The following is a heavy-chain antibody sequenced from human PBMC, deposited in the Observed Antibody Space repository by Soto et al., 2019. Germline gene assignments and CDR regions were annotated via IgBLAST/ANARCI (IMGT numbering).Heavy chain of an antibody. D-gene: IGHD6-25*01. V-gene: IGHV4-61*08. CDR1: GGSVGSGAYY. Sequence: AETLSVTCTVSGGSVGSGAYYWTWIRQPPGKGLEWIGYISYSGSTNYNPSLKSRATISVDRSKNQFSLNLSSVTAADTAVYYCARVIAAGPDAFDIWGQGTMVTVSS. CDR2: ISYSGST. CDR3: ARVIAAGPDAFDI. J-gene: IGHJ3*02.